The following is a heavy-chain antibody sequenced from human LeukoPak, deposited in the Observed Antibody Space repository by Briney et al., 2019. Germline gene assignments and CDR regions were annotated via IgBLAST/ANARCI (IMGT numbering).Heavy chain of an antibody. Sequence: GGSLRLSCAASGFTFSSYWMHWVRQAPGKGLVWVSRINSDGSSTSYADSVKGRFTISRDNAKNTLCLQMNSLRAEDTAVYYCAREYGSGRLYYYYYMDVWGKGTTVTISS. CDR3: AREYGSGRLYYYYYMDV. J-gene: IGHJ6*03. V-gene: IGHV3-74*01. CDR2: INSDGSST. CDR1: GFTFSSYW. D-gene: IGHD3-10*01.